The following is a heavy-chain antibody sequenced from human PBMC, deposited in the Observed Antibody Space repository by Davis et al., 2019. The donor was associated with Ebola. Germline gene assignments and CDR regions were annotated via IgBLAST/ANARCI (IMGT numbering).Heavy chain of an antibody. CDR1: GGSFSGYY. J-gene: IGHJ4*02. CDR2: INHSGST. CDR3: ARRTLGYCSSTRCYSPFHY. V-gene: IGHV4-34*01. D-gene: IGHD2-2*01. Sequence: MPSETLSLTCALYGGSFSGYYWSWIRQPPGKGLEWTREINHSGSTNYNPSLKSRVTISVDTSKNQFSLKLSSVPAADTAVYYCARRTLGYCSSTRCYSPFHYWGQGTLVTVSS.